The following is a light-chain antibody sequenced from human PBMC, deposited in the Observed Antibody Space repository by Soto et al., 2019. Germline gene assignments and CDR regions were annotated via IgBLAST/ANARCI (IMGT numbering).Light chain of an antibody. CDR3: KQYGNWPPWT. Sequence: DIVLTQSPATLSLSPGDRVTLSCRASQTVGRFLSWYQHSPGQGPRLLVYDASNRATGVPARFSGSGSDTDFTLTLSSLEPEDFAVYYCKQYGNWPPWTFGPGTGVEI. CDR2: DAS. CDR1: QTVGRF. J-gene: IGKJ1*01. V-gene: IGKV3-11*01.